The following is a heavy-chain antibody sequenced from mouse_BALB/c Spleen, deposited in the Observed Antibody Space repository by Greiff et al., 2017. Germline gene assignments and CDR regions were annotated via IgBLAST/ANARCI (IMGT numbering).Heavy chain of an antibody. CDR1: GYSFTGYY. J-gene: IGHJ4*01. CDR3: ARPYDGYYAMDY. Sequence: EVKLMESGPELVKPGASVKISCKASGYSFTGYYMHWVKQSHVKSLEWIGRINPYNGATSYNQNFKDKASLTVDKSSSTAYMELHSLTSEDSAVYYCARPYDGYYAMDYWGQGTSVTVSS. CDR2: INPYNGAT. V-gene: IGHV1-31*01. D-gene: IGHD2-3*01.